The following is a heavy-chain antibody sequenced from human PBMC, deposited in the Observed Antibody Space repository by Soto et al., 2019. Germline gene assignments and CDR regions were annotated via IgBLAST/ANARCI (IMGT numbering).Heavy chain of an antibody. CDR2: ITPYNGKT. V-gene: IGHV1-18*01. CDR1: GYTFITYG. D-gene: IGHD2-2*01. J-gene: IGHJ4*02. CDR3: ARDTSHYFDH. Sequence: ASVKVSCKATGYTFITYGVTWVRQAPGQGLEWMGWITPYNGKTHYAQKFQDRVTMTTDTAATTAYMELRSLRSDDSAMYFCARDTSHYFDHWGQGTLVTVYS.